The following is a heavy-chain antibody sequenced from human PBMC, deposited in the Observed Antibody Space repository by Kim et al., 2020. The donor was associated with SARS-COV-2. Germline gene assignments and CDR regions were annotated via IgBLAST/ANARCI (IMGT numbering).Heavy chain of an antibody. J-gene: IGHJ4*02. Sequence: GGSLRLSCTASGFTFNDYYMSWIRQAPGKGLEWISYISSSGSYTKYGNSVKGRFTISRDNARNSLSLQMNSLRVEDTAMYYCARDRGGNDGYQSDYWGQGTRVTVSS. CDR1: GFTFNDYY. V-gene: IGHV3-11*05. D-gene: IGHD5-12*01. CDR2: ISSSGSYT. CDR3: ARDRGGNDGYQSDY.